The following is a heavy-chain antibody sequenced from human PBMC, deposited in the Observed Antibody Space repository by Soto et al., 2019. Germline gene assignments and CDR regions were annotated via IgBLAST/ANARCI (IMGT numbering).Heavy chain of an antibody. CDR2: ISYDGSNK. CDR1: GFTFSSYG. CDR3: AKGIGFIAAAGTR. J-gene: IGHJ4*02. Sequence: PGGSLRLSCAASGFTFSSYGMHWVRQAPGKGLEWVAVISYDGSNKYYADSVKGRFTISRDNSKNTLYLQMNSLRAEDTAVYYCAKGIGFIAAAGTRWGQGTLVTVSS. D-gene: IGHD6-13*01. V-gene: IGHV3-30*18.